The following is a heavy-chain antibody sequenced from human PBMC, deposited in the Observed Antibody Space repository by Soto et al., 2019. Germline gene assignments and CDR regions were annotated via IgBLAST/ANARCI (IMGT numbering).Heavy chain of an antibody. D-gene: IGHD2-21*02. CDR3: AKDPHILVVTASFDY. J-gene: IGHJ4*02. V-gene: IGHV3-23*01. Sequence: GGSLRLSCAASGFTFSSYAMSWVRQAPGKGLEWVSAISGSGGSTYYADSVKGRFTISRDNSKYTLYLQMNMLRAENAAVYYCAKDPHILVVTASFDYWGQGTLVTVSS. CDR1: GFTFSSYA. CDR2: ISGSGGST.